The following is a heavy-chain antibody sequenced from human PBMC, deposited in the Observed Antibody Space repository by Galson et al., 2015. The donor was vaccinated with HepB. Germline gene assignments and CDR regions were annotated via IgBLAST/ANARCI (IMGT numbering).Heavy chain of an antibody. J-gene: IGHJ3*02. CDR1: GGSISSYY. CDR2: IYYSGST. V-gene: IGHV4-59*01. Sequence: QVQLQESGPGLVKPSETLSLTCTVSGGSISSYYWSWLRQPPGKGLEWIGYIYYSGSTNYNPSLKSRVTISVDTSKNQFSLKLSSVTAADTAVYYCARAPSRLGEAFDIWGQGTMVTVSS. D-gene: IGHD3-9*01. CDR3: ARAPSRLGEAFDI.